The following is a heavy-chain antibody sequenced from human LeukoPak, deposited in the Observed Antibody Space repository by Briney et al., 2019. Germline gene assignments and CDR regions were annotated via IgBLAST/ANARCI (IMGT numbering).Heavy chain of an antibody. CDR1: GYTFTSYG. CDR3: ARDGPDFWSGYPNPYYYYYMDV. Sequence: ASVKVSCKASGYTFTSYGISWVRQAPGQGVEWMGWISAYNGTTNYAQKLQGRVTMTTSTSTSTAYMELRSLRSDDTAVYYCARDGPDFWSGYPNPYYYYYMDVWGKGTTVTVSS. CDR2: ISAYNGTT. J-gene: IGHJ6*03. V-gene: IGHV1-18*01. D-gene: IGHD3-3*01.